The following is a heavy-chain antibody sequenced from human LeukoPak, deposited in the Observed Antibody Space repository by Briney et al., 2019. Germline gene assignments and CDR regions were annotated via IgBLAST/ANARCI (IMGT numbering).Heavy chain of an antibody. J-gene: IGHJ4*02. V-gene: IGHV3-53*01. D-gene: IGHD3-9*01. Sequence: GGSLRLSCAASGFIVSSNYMSWVRQAPEKGLEWVSVIYSDGSIYYADSVKGRFTISRDNSKNTLYLQMNSLRAEDTALYYCARSIRYFQLFEYWGQGTLVAVSS. CDR2: IYSDGSI. CDR1: GFIVSSNY. CDR3: ARSIRYFQLFEY.